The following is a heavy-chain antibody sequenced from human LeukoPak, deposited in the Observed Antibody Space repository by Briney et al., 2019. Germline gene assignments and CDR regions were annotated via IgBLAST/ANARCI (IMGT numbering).Heavy chain of an antibody. CDR2: ISGSGGST. Sequence: PGGSLRLSCAASGFTFSSYAMSWVRQAPGKGLEWVSAISGSGGSTYYADSVKGRFTISRDNSKNTLYLQMNSLRAEDTAVYYCAKCLRVTTVVTQTAFDIWGQRTMVTVSS. V-gene: IGHV3-23*01. CDR1: GFTFSSYA. CDR3: AKCLRVTTVVTQTAFDI. J-gene: IGHJ3*02. D-gene: IGHD4-23*01.